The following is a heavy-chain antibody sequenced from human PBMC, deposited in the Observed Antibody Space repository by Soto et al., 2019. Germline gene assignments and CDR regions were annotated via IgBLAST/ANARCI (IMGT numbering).Heavy chain of an antibody. Sequence: GASVKVSFKASGYTFSSYAISWVRQAPGQGLEWMGGIIPNFGTANYAQKFQGRVTITTDASTSTAYMELSSLRSENTAVYYCARSCGGNCALIFDYWGQGTLVTVSS. CDR3: ARSCGGNCALIFDY. J-gene: IGHJ4*02. V-gene: IGHV1-69*05. CDR2: IIPNFGTA. D-gene: IGHD2-15*01. CDR1: GYTFSSYA.